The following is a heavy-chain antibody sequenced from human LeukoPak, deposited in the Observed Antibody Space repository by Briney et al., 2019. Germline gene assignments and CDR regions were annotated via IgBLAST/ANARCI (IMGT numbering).Heavy chain of an antibody. CDR1: GFSFSDYS. V-gene: IGHV3-11*05. J-gene: IGHJ4*02. Sequence: PGGSLRLSCAASGFSFSDYSMSWIRQAPGKGLECISYRSSSSYTNYADSVKGRFTISRDNAKNSLYLQMNSLRAEDTAVYYCARGDYDSSGYYEVWGQGTLVTVSS. CDR2: RSSSSYT. D-gene: IGHD3-22*01. CDR3: ARGDYDSSGYYEV.